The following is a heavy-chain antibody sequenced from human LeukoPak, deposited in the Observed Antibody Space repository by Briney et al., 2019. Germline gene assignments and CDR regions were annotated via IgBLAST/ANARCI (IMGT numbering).Heavy chain of an antibody. CDR1: GGTFSAYW. CDR2: INEDGSVK. J-gene: IGHJ4*02. Sequence: AGSLRLSCAVSGGTFSAYWMAWVRQSPGKGLEWVAEINEDGSVKYYVDSMKGRFTISRDNAKNSLYLQMNSLGAEDTAVYYCARVNKGGYKYFGYFDYWGQGTLVTVSS. D-gene: IGHD5-24*01. CDR3: ARVNKGGYKYFGYFDY. V-gene: IGHV3-7*03.